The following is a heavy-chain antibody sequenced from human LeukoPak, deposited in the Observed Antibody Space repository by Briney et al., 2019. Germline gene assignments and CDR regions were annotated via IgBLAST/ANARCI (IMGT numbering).Heavy chain of an antibody. V-gene: IGHV4-61*02. D-gene: IGHD3-22*01. J-gene: IGHJ3*02. CDR1: GDSISSGSYY. CDR3: ARGPYSYDSSGAFDI. Sequence: SETLSLTCTVSGDSISSGSYYWSWIRQPAGKGLEWIGRIYSSGRINYNLSLKSRVTVSVDTSKNQFSLKLSSVTAADTAVYFCARGPYSYDSSGAFDIWGQGTMVTVSS. CDR2: IYSSGRI.